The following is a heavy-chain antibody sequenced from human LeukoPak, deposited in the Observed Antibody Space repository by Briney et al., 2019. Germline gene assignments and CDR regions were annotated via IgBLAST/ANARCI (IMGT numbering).Heavy chain of an antibody. CDR1: GFTFSSYG. V-gene: IGHV3-33*01. CDR3: ARSYSSGWYDLYHFDY. J-gene: IGHJ4*02. Sequence: GGSLRLSCAASGFTFSSYGMHWVRQAPGKGLEWVAVIWYDGSNKYYADSVKGRFTISRDNSKNTLYLQMNSLRAEDTAVYYCARSYSSGWYDLYHFDYWGQGTLVTVSS. D-gene: IGHD6-19*01. CDR2: IWYDGSNK.